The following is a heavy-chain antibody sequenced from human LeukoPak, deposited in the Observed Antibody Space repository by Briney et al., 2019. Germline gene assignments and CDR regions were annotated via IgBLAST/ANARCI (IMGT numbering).Heavy chain of an antibody. CDR3: ARDSSGYANDAFDF. V-gene: IGHV3-23*01. D-gene: IGHD3-22*01. CDR2: MSSVT. J-gene: IGHJ3*01. CDR1: GFTFSNFA. Sequence: GGSLRLSCAASGFTFSNFAMSWVRQAPGKGLEWVSAMSSVTYYADSVNGRFTISRDNSKNTMFLQMNSLRAEDTAVYHCARDSSGYANDAFDFWGQGTMVTVSS.